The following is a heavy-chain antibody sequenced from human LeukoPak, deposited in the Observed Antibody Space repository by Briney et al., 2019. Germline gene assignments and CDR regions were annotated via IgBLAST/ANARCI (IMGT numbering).Heavy chain of an antibody. CDR2: INPNSGGT. CDR3: ARGCSSTSCLYRY. Sequence: ASVKVSCKASGYTFTGYYMHWVRQAPGQGLEWMGWINPNSGGTNYAQKFQGRVTMTRDTSISTAYMELSRLRSDDTAVCYCARGCSSTSCLYRYWGQGTLVTVSS. J-gene: IGHJ4*02. CDR1: GYTFTGYY. V-gene: IGHV1-2*02. D-gene: IGHD2-2*01.